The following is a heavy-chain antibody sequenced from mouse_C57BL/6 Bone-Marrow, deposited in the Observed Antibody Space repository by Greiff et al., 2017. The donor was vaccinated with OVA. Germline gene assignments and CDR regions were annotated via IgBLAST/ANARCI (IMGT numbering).Heavy chain of an antibody. CDR3: AKGYGAWFAY. Sequence: EVQLQQSVAELVRPGASVKLSCTASGFTITNSYMHWVKQRPEQGLEWIGRIDPANGNTKYAPKFQGKATITADTSSNTAYLQLSSLTSEDTAIYYCAKGYGAWFAYGGQGTLVTVSA. J-gene: IGHJ3*01. D-gene: IGHD1-1*02. CDR1: GFTITNSY. CDR2: IDPANGNT. V-gene: IGHV14-3*01.